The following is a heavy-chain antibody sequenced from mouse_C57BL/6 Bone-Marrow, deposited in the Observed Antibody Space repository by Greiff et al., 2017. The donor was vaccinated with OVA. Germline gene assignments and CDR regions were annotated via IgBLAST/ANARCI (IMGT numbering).Heavy chain of an antibody. V-gene: IGHV2-9-1*01. CDR3: ARVPSYGSKYYYAMDY. CDR1: GFSLTSYA. J-gene: IGHJ4*01. D-gene: IGHD1-1*01. Sequence: QVQLQQSGPGLVAPSQSLSITCTVSGFSLTSYAISWVRQPPGKGLEWLGVIWTGGGTNYNSALKSRLSISKDNSKSQVFLKMNSLQTDDTARYYCARVPSYGSKYYYAMDYWGQGTSVTVSS. CDR2: IWTGGGT.